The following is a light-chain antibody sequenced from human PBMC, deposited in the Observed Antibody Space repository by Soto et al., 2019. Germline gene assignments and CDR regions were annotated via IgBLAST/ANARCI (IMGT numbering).Light chain of an antibody. V-gene: IGLV3-21*04. CDR2: YDS. Sequence: SYELTQPPSVSVAPGKTARITCWGNNIGSKSVHWYQQKPGQAPVLVIYYDSDRPSGIPERFSGSNSGNTATLTISRVEAGDEADYYCQVWDSRSDHPVFGGGTEVTVL. CDR3: QVWDSRSDHPV. CDR1: NIGSKS. J-gene: IGLJ2*01.